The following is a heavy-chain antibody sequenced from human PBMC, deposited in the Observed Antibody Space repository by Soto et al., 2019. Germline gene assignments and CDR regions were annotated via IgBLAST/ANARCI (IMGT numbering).Heavy chain of an antibody. Sequence: QVQLQESGPGLVKPSQTLSLTCTVSGGSISSGGYYWSWIRQHPGKGLEWIGYIYYSGSTYYNPSLKSRVTISVDTSKNLFSQKLSSVTAADTAVYYCARDYRASYPAYYYGMDVWGQGTTVTVSS. D-gene: IGHD3-16*02. V-gene: IGHV4-31*03. J-gene: IGHJ6*02. CDR3: ARDYRASYPAYYYGMDV. CDR1: GGSISSGGYY. CDR2: IYYSGST.